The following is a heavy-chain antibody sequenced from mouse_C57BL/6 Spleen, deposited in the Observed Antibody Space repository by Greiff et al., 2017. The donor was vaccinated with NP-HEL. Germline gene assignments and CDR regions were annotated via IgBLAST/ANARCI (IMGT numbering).Heavy chain of an antibody. J-gene: IGHJ2*01. CDR3: ARSGTTVVEGGYFDY. CDR2: IYPGSGST. V-gene: IGHV1-55*01. D-gene: IGHD1-1*01. Sequence: QVQLKQPGAELVKPGASVKMSCKASGYTFTSYWITWVKQRPGPGLEWIGDIYPGSGSTNYNEKFKSKATLTVDTSSSTAYMQLSSLTSEDSAGYYGARSGTTVVEGGYFDYWGQGTTLTVSS. CDR1: GYTFTSYW.